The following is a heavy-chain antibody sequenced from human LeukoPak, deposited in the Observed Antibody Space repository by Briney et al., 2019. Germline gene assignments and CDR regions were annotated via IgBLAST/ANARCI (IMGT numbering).Heavy chain of an antibody. J-gene: IGHJ4*02. CDR1: GFTFSSNW. CDR3: ATDRDWTHLDY. V-gene: IGHV3-7*01. CDR2: IKQDGSEK. D-gene: IGHD1-1*01. Sequence: GGSLRLSCAASGFTFSSNWMCWVRQAPGKGLEWVANIKQDGSEKNYVDSVKGRFTISRDNAKKSLYLLMNSLRAEDTAVYYCATDRDWTHLDYWGQGTLVTVSS.